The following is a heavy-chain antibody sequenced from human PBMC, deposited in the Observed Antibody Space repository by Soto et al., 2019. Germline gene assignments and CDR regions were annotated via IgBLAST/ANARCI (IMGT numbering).Heavy chain of an antibody. CDR3: ARAKPDFFDTSAGDY. D-gene: IGHD3-22*01. CDR2: INDFNGKT. CDR1: GYTFTNYG. J-gene: IGHJ4*02. Sequence: GASVKVSCKASGYTFTNYGISWVRQAPGQGLEWMGWINDFNGKTNYAQKFQGRVTMTTDTSTSTAYMELRSLRSDDTAVYYCARAKPDFFDTSAGDYWGLGTLVTVSS. V-gene: IGHV1-18*01.